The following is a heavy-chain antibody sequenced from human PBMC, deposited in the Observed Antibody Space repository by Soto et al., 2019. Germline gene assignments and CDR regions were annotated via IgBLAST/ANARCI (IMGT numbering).Heavy chain of an antibody. CDR1: GGSTSSSSYY. V-gene: IGHV4-39*01. D-gene: IGHD3-16*01. J-gene: IGHJ6*02. CDR3: ARHNGPLYVGYYYDMDV. CDR2: IYYSGYT. Sequence: SETLSLTCTVYGGSTSSSSYYWAWIRQPPGKGLEWIGSIYYSGYTYYNPSLKSRVTISVDTSKNQFSLKLSSVTAADTAVYYCARHNGPLYVGYYYDMDVWGQGTTVS.